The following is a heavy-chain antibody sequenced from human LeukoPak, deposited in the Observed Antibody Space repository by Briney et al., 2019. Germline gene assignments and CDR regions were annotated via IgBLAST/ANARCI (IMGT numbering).Heavy chain of an antibody. V-gene: IGHV3-43*02. Sequence: GGSLRLSCAASGFTFDDYAMHWVRQAPGKGLEWVSLISGDGGTTYSADSVKGRFTISRDNCKNSLYLQMNSLRTEDTALYYCARSLPDYFDYWGQGTLVTVSS. CDR1: GFTFDDYA. J-gene: IGHJ4*02. CDR2: ISGDGGTT. CDR3: ARSLPDYFDY.